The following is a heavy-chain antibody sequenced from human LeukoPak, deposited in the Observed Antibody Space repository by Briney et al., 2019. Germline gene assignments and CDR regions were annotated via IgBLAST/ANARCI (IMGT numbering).Heavy chain of an antibody. CDR2: INPKNGGT. CDR1: GYTLTGYK. J-gene: IGHJ4*02. V-gene: IGHV1-2*02. D-gene: IGHD2-2*01. Sequence: ASVKVSCKASGYTLTGYKMHWVRQAPGQGLEWMGWINPKNGGTDYAQKFQGGVTLTRDTSISTAYMELSGLRSDDTAMYYCAKVGFCTSTSCYSLETWGQGTLVTVSS. CDR3: AKVGFCTSTSCYSLET.